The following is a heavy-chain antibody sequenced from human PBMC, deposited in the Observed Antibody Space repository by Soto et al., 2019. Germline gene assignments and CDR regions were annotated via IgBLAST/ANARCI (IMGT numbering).Heavy chain of an antibody. CDR1: GFTFSSYW. CDR2: IKQDGSEK. D-gene: IGHD6-13*01. Sequence: GGSLRLSCAASGFTFSSYWMSWVRQAPGKGLEWVANIKQDGSEKYYVDSVKGRFTISRDNAKNPLYLQMNSLRAEDTAVYYCASGNIIAAAVGAEYFQHWGQGTLVTVSS. J-gene: IGHJ1*01. V-gene: IGHV3-7*05. CDR3: ASGNIIAAAVGAEYFQH.